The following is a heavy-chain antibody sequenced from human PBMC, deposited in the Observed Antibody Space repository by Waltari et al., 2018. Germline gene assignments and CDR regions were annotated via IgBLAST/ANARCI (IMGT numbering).Heavy chain of an antibody. D-gene: IGHD6-13*01. V-gene: IGHV3-23*01. CDR2: ISGSGGST. CDR1: GFTFSSYA. J-gene: IGHJ1*01. Sequence: EVQLLESGGGLVQPGGSLRLSCAASGFTFSSYAMSWVRQAPGKGLEWVSAISGSGGSTYNADSVKGRVTISRDNSKNTLYLQMNSLRAEDTAVYYCAKDIAAAGTGNFQHWGQGTLVTVSS. CDR3: AKDIAAAGTGNFQH.